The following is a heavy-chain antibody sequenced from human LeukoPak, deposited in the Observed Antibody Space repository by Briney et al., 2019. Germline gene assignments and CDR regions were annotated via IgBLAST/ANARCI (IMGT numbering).Heavy chain of an antibody. CDR1: GYTFTGYY. CDR3: AREPSGYDPFFDY. J-gene: IGHJ4*02. D-gene: IGHD5-12*01. V-gene: IGHV1-2*04. Sequence: ASVKVSCKASGYTFTGYYMHWVQQAPGQGLEWMGWINPNSGGTNYAQKFQGWVTMTRDTSISTAYMELSRLRSDDTAVYYCAREPSGYDPFFDYWGQGTLVTVSS. CDR2: INPNSGGT.